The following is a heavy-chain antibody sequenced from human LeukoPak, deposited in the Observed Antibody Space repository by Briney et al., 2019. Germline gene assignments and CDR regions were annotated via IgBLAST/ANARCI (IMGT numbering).Heavy chain of an antibody. CDR1: GGSISSGDYY. J-gene: IGHJ5*02. D-gene: IGHD1-1*01. CDR3: ASGPPYTQFDP. CDR2: IYYSGST. Sequence: PSETLSLTCTVSGGSISSGDYYWSWIRQPPGKGLEWIGYIYYSGSTYYNPSLKSRVTISVDTSKNQFSLKLSSVTAADTAVYYCASGPPYTQFDPWDQGTLATVSS. V-gene: IGHV4-30-4*01.